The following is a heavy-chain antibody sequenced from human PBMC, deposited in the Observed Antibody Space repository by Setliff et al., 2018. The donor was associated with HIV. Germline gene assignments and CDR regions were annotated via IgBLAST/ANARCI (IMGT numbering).Heavy chain of an antibody. J-gene: IGHJ6*02. CDR3: AKDFQWSTVNTPLNYQYGMDV. CDR1: GFTFDDYA. Sequence: LRLSCAASGFTFDDYAMHWVRQAPGKGLEWVSGINWSSRNMGYADSVKGRFTISRDYSKNTLYLQMNNLRPEDTAVYYCAKDFQWSTVNTPLNYQYGMDVWGQGTTVTVSS. CDR2: INWSSRNM. D-gene: IGHD4-17*01. V-gene: IGHV3-9*01.